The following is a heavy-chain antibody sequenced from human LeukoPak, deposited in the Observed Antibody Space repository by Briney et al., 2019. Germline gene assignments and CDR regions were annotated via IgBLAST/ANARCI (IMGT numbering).Heavy chain of an antibody. V-gene: IGHV3-53*05. CDR3: AKEGHVLLWFGELWS. J-gene: IGHJ4*02. D-gene: IGHD3-10*01. Sequence: GGSLRLSCAASGFIVSSSYMNWVRQAPGKGLEWVSVIYSDGHTYYADSVTGRFTISRDNSKNTLYLQMNSLRAEDTAVYYCAKEGHVLLWFGELWSWGQGTLVTVSS. CDR1: GFIVSSSY. CDR2: IYSDGHT.